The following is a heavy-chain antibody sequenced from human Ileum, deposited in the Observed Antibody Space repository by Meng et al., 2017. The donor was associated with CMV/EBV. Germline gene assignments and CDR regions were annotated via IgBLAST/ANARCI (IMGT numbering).Heavy chain of an antibody. CDR3: VGVGAP. J-gene: IGHJ4*02. Sequence: EVQLVGSGGGLVQPGGSLRLFCEASGFIVSSTYMTWVRQAPGKGLEWVSVIYASGSTFYADSVKGRFTISRDNSENTLFLQMSSLRVEDTAVYYCVGVGAPGGQGTLVTVSS. D-gene: IGHD1-26*01. CDR1: GFIVSSTY. CDR2: IYASGST. V-gene: IGHV3-66*01.